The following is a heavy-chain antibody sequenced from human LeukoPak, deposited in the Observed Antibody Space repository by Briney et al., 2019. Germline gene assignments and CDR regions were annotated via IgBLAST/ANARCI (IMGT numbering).Heavy chain of an antibody. D-gene: IGHD2-2*02. V-gene: IGHV1-2*02. CDR2: INPKSGGT. Sequence: GASVKVSCKASGYTFTGYYMHWVRQAPGQGLEWMGWINPKSGGTNYAQKFQGRVTMTRDTSISTAYMELSRLRSDDTAVYYCARGIRIVVVPAAIRFDYWGQGTLVTVSS. CDR1: GYTFTGYY. CDR3: ARGIRIVVVPAAIRFDY. J-gene: IGHJ4*02.